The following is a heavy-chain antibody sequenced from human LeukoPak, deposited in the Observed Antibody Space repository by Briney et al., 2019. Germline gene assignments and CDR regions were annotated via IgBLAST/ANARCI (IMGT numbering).Heavy chain of an antibody. CDR1: GFVFSNYY. CDR2: ISSGGNSI. V-gene: IGHV3-11*04. Sequence: GGSLRLSCAASGFVFSNYYMSWIRQAPGKELEWVSSISSGGNSIFYADSVKGRFTISRDNSKNTLYLQMNSLRAEDTAIYYCAILTGIAAAAWGQGTLVTVSS. D-gene: IGHD6-13*01. CDR3: AILTGIAAAA. J-gene: IGHJ5*02.